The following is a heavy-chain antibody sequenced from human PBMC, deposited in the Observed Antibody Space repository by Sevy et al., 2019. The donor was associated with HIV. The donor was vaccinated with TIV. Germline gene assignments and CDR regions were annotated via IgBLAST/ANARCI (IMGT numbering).Heavy chain of an antibody. CDR3: ARPSRIAPAGVFDY. CDR2: INSDGSST. V-gene: IGHV3-74*01. CDR1: GFTFTNYW. D-gene: IGHD6-13*01. Sequence: GGSLRLSCAASGFTFTNYWMHWVRQVPGKGLVWVSRINSDGSSTAYADSVKGRFTISRDNAKNTMYLQMNSLRAEDTAVYYCARPSRIAPAGVFDYWGQGILVTVSS. J-gene: IGHJ4*02.